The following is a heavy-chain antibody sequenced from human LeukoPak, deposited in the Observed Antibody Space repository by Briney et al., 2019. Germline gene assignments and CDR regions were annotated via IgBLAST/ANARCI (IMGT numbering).Heavy chain of an antibody. Sequence: GGSLRLSCAASGFTFSTYSMNWVRQAPGKGREWVSSISSSSTYIYYADSVKDRFTVSRDNAKNSLYLQMNSLRAEDTAVYYCARDYRRASGIYDYWGQGTLVTVSS. CDR2: ISSSSTYI. D-gene: IGHD1-26*01. CDR1: GFTFSTYS. J-gene: IGHJ4*02. CDR3: ARDYRRASGIYDY. V-gene: IGHV3-21*01.